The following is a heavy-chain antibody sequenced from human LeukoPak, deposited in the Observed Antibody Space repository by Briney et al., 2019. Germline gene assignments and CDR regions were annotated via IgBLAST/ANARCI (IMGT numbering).Heavy chain of an antibody. CDR3: ARDEWPNPPGAFDI. Sequence: SQTLSLTCTVSGGSISSGGYYWSWIRQHPGKGLEWIGYIYYSGSTYYNPSLKSRVTISVDTSKNQFSLKLSSVTAADTAVYYCARDEWPNPPGAFDIWGXXTXXTXSS. J-gene: IGHJ3*02. D-gene: IGHD3-3*01. CDR2: IYYSGST. CDR1: GGSISSGGYY. V-gene: IGHV4-31*03.